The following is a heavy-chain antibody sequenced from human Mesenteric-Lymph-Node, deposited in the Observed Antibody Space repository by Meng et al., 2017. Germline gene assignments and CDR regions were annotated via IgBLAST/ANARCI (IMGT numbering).Heavy chain of an antibody. CDR3: AKRSGVAVAGPNNFDY. J-gene: IGHJ4*01. V-gene: IGHV3-30*18. Sequence: GESLKISCVGSGFSFSRYAMHWVRQAPGKGLEWVAVIAYDGSTKYYADSVKGRFTISRDNSKNTLLLQMNSLRAEDTAVYYCAKRSGVAVAGPNNFDYWGHGTRVTGAS. CDR2: IAYDGSTK. D-gene: IGHD6-19*01. CDR1: GFSFSRYA.